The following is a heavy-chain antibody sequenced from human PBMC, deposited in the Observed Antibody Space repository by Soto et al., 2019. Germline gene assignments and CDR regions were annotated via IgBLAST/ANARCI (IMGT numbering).Heavy chain of an antibody. CDR2: ISAYNGNT. CDR1: GYTFTSYG. CDR3: ARHKYHYDSSGYPADY. V-gene: IGHV1-18*04. Sequence: ASVKVSCKASGYTFTSYGISWVRQAPGQGLEWMGWISAYNGNTNYAQKLQGRVTMTTDTSTGTAYMELRSPRSDDTAVYYCARHKYHYDSSGYPADYWGQGTLATVSS. D-gene: IGHD3-22*01. J-gene: IGHJ4*02.